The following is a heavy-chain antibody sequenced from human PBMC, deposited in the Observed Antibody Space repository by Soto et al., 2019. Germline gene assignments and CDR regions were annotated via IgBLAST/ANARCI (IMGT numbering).Heavy chain of an antibody. V-gene: IGHV3-30-3*02. D-gene: IGHD7-27*01. CDR1: GFTFSSYT. CDR2: ISNDGSKT. J-gene: IGHJ4*02. CDR3: AKDHPFQPGDLGAAFDY. Sequence: QVQLVESGGGVVQPGRSLRLSCVASGFTFSSYTMQWVRQAPGRVLEWVAVISNDGSKTHFADSVKGRFSISRDNSKNTLHLQMDSLRAEDTAVYHCAKDHPFQPGDLGAAFDYWGQGTRVTVSS.